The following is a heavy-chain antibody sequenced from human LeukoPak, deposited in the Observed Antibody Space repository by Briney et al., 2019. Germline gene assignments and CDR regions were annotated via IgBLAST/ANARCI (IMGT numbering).Heavy chain of an antibody. V-gene: IGHV1-46*01. Sequence: ASVKVSCKASGYTFTSYYMHWVRQAPGQGLEWMGIINPSGGSTSYAQKFQGRVTMTRDTSANTVYMELGSLTSEDTAVYYCARGDSGSYYYWGQGTLVTVSS. CDR3: ARGDSGSYYY. CDR1: GYTFTSYY. J-gene: IGHJ4*02. D-gene: IGHD1-26*01. CDR2: INPSGGST.